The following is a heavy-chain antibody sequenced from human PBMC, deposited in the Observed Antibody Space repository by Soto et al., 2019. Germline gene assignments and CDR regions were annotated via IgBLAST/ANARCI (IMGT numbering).Heavy chain of an antibody. CDR2: IIPILGIA. CDR3: ARGDHDYGDYGDPVYYYYGMDV. J-gene: IGHJ6*02. Sequence: QVQLVQSGAEVKKPGSSVKVSCKASGGTFSSYTISWVRQAPGQGLEWMGRIIPILGIANYAQKFQGRVTITADKSTSTAYMELSSLRSEDTAVYYCARGDHDYGDYGDPVYYYYGMDVWGQGTTVTVSS. CDR1: GGTFSSYT. V-gene: IGHV1-69*02. D-gene: IGHD4-17*01.